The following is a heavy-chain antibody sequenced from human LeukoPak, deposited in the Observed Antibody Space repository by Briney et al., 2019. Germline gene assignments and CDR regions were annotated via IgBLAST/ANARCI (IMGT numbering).Heavy chain of an antibody. V-gene: IGHV4-39*07. CDR3: ARTRVTAIYY. J-gene: IGHJ4*02. CDR2: IYYSGST. CDR1: GGSISSSSYY. D-gene: IGHD2-21*02. Sequence: SETLSLTCTVSGGSISSSSYYWGWIRQPPGKGLEWIGSIYYSGSTYYNPSLKSRVTISVDKSKNQFSLKLSSVTAADTAVYYCARTRVTAIYYWGQGTLVTVSS.